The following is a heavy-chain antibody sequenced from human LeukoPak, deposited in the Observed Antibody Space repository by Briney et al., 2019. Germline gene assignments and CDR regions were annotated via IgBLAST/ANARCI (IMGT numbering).Heavy chain of an antibody. Sequence: GGSLRLSCAASGFTFSSYATHWVRQAPGKGLEWVAVISYDGSNKYYADSVKGRFTISRDKSKNTLYLQMNSLRAEDTAVYYCARAPRGQLNWFDPWGQGTLVTVSS. CDR3: ARAPRGQLNWFDP. CDR1: GFTFSSYA. V-gene: IGHV3-30-3*01. D-gene: IGHD1-1*01. J-gene: IGHJ5*02. CDR2: ISYDGSNK.